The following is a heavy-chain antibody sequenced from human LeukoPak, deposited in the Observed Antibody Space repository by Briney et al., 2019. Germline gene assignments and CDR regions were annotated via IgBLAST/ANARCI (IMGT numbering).Heavy chain of an antibody. CDR3: AKDRGSSGWYGGIEY. V-gene: IGHV3-9*01. CDR1: GFTFDDYG. CDR2: ISWNSGTI. J-gene: IGHJ4*02. D-gene: IGHD6-19*01. Sequence: TGGSLRLSCEASGFTFDDYGMSWVRQGPGKGLEWVSGISWNSGTIGYADSVKGRFTISRDNARNSLYLEMHSLRAEDTALYYCAKDRGSSGWYGGIEYWGQGTLVTVSS.